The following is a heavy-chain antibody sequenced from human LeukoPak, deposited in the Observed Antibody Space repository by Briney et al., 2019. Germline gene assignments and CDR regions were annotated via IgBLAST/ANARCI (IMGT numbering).Heavy chain of an antibody. CDR3: AKARLLGRYYMDV. V-gene: IGHV3-23*01. CDR2: IRGSWGST. Sequence: GGSLRLSCAACGFTFSSYAVSDVRRAPGRGGEGVSAIRGSWGSTFHADCVRGLFPISRDNSKNTLYLQMNSPRAEDTAVYYCAKARLLGRYYMDVWGKGTTVTVAS. CDR1: GFTFSSYA. J-gene: IGHJ6*03.